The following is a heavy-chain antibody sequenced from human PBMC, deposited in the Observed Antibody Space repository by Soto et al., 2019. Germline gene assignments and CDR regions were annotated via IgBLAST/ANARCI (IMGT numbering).Heavy chain of an antibody. Sequence: GGSLRLSCAVSGLTFSTVWINWVRQAPGKGLEWVGRIKSKSHGGTTDFAAPVKGRFAISRDDSKSIAHMEMNSLKIEDTAVYYCSTDSYTDLTVVRLDNRGHGILVTVSS. D-gene: IGHD3-22*01. CDR2: IKSKSHGGTT. CDR3: STDSYTDLTVVRLDN. J-gene: IGHJ4*01. CDR1: GLTFSTVW. V-gene: IGHV3-15*07.